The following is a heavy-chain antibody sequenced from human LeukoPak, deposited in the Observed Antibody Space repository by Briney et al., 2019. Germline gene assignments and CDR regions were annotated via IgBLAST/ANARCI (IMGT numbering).Heavy chain of an antibody. CDR3: ARDPQIQLWYEADY. CDR2: ISYDGSNK. Sequence: PGGSLRLSCAASGFIFSQYSMNWVRQAPGKGLEWVAVISYDGSNKYYADSVKGRFTISRDNSKNTLYLQMNSLRAEDTAVYYCARDPQIQLWYEADYWGHGTLVTVSS. D-gene: IGHD5-18*01. V-gene: IGHV3-30*04. J-gene: IGHJ4*01. CDR1: GFIFSQYS.